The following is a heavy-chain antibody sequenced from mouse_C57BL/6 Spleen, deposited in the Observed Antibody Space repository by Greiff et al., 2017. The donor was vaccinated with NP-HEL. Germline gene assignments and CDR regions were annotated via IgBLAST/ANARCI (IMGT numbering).Heavy chain of an antibody. D-gene: IGHD2-4*01. CDR1: GYTFTSYG. CDR3: APIRDAMDY. Sequence: QVQLKQSGAELARPGASVKLSCKASGYTFTSYGISWVKQRTGQGLEWIGEIYPRSGNTYYNEKFKGKATLTADKSSSTAYMELRSLTSEDSAVYFCAPIRDAMDYWGQGTSVTVSS. V-gene: IGHV1-81*01. J-gene: IGHJ4*01. CDR2: IYPRSGNT.